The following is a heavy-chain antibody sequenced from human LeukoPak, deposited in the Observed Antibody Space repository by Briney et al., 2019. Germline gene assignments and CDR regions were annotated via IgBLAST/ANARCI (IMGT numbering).Heavy chain of an antibody. CDR2: ISSSSSYI. CDR3: AKGTDLEWLSPSHYYYGMDV. V-gene: IGHV3-21*04. CDR1: GFTFSSYS. Sequence: GGSLRLSCAASGFTFSSYSMNWVGQAPGKGLEWVSSISSSSSYIYYADSVKGRFTISRDNAKNSLYLQMNSLRAEDTAVYYCAKGTDLEWLSPSHYYYGMDVWGQGTTVTVSS. D-gene: IGHD3-3*01. J-gene: IGHJ6*02.